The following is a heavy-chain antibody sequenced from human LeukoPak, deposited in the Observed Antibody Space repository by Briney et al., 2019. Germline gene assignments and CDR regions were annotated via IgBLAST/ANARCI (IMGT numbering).Heavy chain of an antibody. CDR3: ARGGSSWQSFDF. J-gene: IGHJ4*02. CDR2: AYTSGST. CDR1: GDSISSSY. D-gene: IGHD6-13*01. Sequence: SETLSLTCTVSGDSISSSYWSCLRQPAGKGLEWVGRAYTSGSTKYNHSLKSRVTMSLDTSKNQFTLKLSYATAADTAVCCCARGGSSWQSFDFWGQGTLVTVSS. V-gene: IGHV4-4*07.